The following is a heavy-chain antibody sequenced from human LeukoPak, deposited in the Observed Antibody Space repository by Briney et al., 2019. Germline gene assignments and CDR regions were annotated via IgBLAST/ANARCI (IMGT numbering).Heavy chain of an antibody. V-gene: IGHV4-61*01. J-gene: IGHJ4*02. CDR2: IYYSGST. D-gene: IGHD2-21*02. CDR1: GDSIASGSYY. Sequence: SETLSLTCTVPGDSIASGSYYWSWIRQPPGKGLEWIGYIYYSGSTNYNPSLKSRVTISVDTSKNQFSLKLSSVTAADTAVYYCAKGRFSIFGGDYYFDYWGQGTLVTVSS. CDR3: AKGRFSIFGGDYYFDY.